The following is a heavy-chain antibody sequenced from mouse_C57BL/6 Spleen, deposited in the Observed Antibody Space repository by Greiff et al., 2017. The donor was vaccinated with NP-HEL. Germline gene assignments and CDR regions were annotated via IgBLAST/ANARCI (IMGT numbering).Heavy chain of an antibody. Sequence: EVQGVESGGDLVKPGGSLKLSCAASGFTFSSYGMSWVRQTPDKRLEWVATISSGGSYTYYPDSVKGRFTISRDNAKNTLYLQMSSLKSEDTAMYYCARGDYGSEYYFDYWGQGTTLTVSS. J-gene: IGHJ2*01. CDR3: ARGDYGSEYYFDY. CDR1: GFTFSSYG. CDR2: ISSGGSYT. D-gene: IGHD1-1*01. V-gene: IGHV5-6*01.